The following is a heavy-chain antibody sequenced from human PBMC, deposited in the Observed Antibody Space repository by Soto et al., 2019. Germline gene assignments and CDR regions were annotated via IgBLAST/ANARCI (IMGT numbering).Heavy chain of an antibody. J-gene: IGHJ5*02. CDR1: GYTFTSYG. CDR2: ISAYNGNT. Sequence: ASAKVSCKASGYTFTSYGISWVRQAPGQGLEWMGWISAYNGNTNYAQKLQGRVTMTTDTSTSTAYLELRSLRSDDTAVYYCARDGIAVAGTSWFDPWGQGTLVTVSS. D-gene: IGHD6-19*01. V-gene: IGHV1-18*01. CDR3: ARDGIAVAGTSWFDP.